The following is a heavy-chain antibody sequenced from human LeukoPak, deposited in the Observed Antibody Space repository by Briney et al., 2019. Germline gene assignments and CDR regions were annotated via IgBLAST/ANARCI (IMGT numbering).Heavy chain of an antibody. D-gene: IGHD3-10*01. CDR3: ASGGMGARKYYSDPFHY. V-gene: IGHV3-53*01. J-gene: IGHJ4*02. CDR2: LYSAGST. Sequence: GGSLILSCAASGFTVSSNYMSWVRQAPGKGLEWVSILYSAGSTYYADSVRGRFTISRDSSKNTVCLQMNSLRAEDTAVYYCASGGMGARKYYSDPFHYWGQGTLVTVSS. CDR1: GFTVSSNY.